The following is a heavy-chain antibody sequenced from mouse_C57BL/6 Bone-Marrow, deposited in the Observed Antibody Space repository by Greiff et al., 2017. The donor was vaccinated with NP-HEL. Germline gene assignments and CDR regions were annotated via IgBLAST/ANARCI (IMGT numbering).Heavy chain of an antibody. CDR3: ARNSYYAPFAY. D-gene: IGHD1-1*01. V-gene: IGHV1-50*01. CDR1: GYTFTSYW. Sequence: VQLQQPGAELVKPGASVKLSCKASGYTFTSYWMQWVKQRPGQGLEWIGEIDPSDSYTNYNQKFKGKATLTVDTSSSTAYMQLSSRTSEDSAVYYCARNSYYAPFAYWGQGTLVTVSA. J-gene: IGHJ3*01. CDR2: IDPSDSYT.